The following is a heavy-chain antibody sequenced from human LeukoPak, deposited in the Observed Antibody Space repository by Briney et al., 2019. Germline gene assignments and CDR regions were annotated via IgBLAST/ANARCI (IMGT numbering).Heavy chain of an antibody. Sequence: GGSLRLSCAASGFTVSSNYMSWVRQAPGKGLEWVSVIYSGGSTYYADSVKGRFTISRDNSKNTLYLQMNSLRAEDTAVYYCARGSGYSYGSLSYFDLWGRGTLVTVSS. CDR3: ARGSGYSYGSLSYFDL. V-gene: IGHV3-66*01. CDR1: GFTVSSNY. CDR2: IYSGGST. J-gene: IGHJ2*01. D-gene: IGHD5-18*01.